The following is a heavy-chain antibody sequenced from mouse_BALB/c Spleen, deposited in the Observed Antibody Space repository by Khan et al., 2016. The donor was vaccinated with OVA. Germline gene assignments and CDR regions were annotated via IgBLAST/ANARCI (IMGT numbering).Heavy chain of an antibody. CDR3: ARNAYFGNYFAY. Sequence: QVQLQQPGAELVKPGASVKLSCKASGYTFTNYWVHWVRQRPGQGLEWIGEIYHGDGRTIYNEKVKKKTSLTVNRSYSVVYMQLSSLTSEDSAVYYCARNAYFGNYFAYWGQGTTLTVSS. V-gene: IGHV1S81*02. D-gene: IGHD2-10*01. J-gene: IGHJ2*01. CDR1: GYTFTNYW. CDR2: IYHGDGRT.